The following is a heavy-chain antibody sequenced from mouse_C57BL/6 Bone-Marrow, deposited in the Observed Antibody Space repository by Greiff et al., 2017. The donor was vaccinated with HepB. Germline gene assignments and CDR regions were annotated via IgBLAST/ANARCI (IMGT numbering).Heavy chain of an antibody. CDR3: ARLYDYDAAWFAY. CDR2: IWTGGGT. V-gene: IGHV2-9-1*01. CDR1: GFSFTSYA. Sequence: VKVVESGPGLVAPSQSLSITCTVSGFSFTSYAISWVRQPPGKGLEWLGVIWTGGGTNYNSALKSRLSISKDNSKSQVFLKMNSLQTDDTARYYCARLYDYDAAWFAYWGQGTLVTVSA. D-gene: IGHD2-4*01. J-gene: IGHJ3*01.